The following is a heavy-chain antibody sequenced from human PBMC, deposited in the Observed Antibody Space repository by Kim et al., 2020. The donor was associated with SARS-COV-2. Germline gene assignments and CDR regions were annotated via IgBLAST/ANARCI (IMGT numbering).Heavy chain of an antibody. Sequence: GESLKISCKGSGYSFTSYWIGWVRQMPGKGLEWMGIIYPGDSDTRYSPSFQGQVTISADKSISTAYLQWSSLKASDTAMDYCARLRVVPAAMGGNWFDPWGQGTLVTVSS. V-gene: IGHV5-51*01. D-gene: IGHD2-2*01. CDR3: ARLRVVPAAMGGNWFDP. J-gene: IGHJ5*02. CDR1: GYSFTSYW. CDR2: IYPGDSDT.